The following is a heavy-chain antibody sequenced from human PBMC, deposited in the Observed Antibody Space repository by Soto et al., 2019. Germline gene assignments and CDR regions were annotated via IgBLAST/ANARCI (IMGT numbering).Heavy chain of an antibody. CDR1: GGSFSVYY. CDR3: ARTTGTSWGYYYYYMDV. D-gene: IGHD1-1*01. J-gene: IGHJ6*03. Sequence: SSETLSLTCAVYGGSFSVYYWSWIRQPPGKGLEWIGEINHSGSTNYNPSLKSRVTISVDTSKNQFSLKLSSVTAADTAVYYCARTTGTSWGYYYYYMDVWGKGTTVTVSS. V-gene: IGHV4-34*01. CDR2: INHSGST.